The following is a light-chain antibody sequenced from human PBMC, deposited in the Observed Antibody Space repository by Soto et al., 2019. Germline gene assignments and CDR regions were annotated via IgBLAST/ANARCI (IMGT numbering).Light chain of an antibody. V-gene: IGLV2-23*02. Sequence: QSALTQPASVSGSPGQSITISCTGTSSDVGFYNLISWYQQHPGKAPKVIIFEVTKRPSGVSDRISGSKSGNTASLTISGRQAEDEADNFCASHTGVFGGGTKLTVL. CDR3: ASHTGV. J-gene: IGLJ2*01. CDR1: SSDVGFYNL. CDR2: EVT.